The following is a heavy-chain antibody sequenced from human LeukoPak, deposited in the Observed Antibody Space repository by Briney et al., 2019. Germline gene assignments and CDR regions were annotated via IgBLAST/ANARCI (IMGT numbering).Heavy chain of an antibody. J-gene: IGHJ6*02. CDR3: AKDNCDSSGYYRDYYGMDV. D-gene: IGHD3-22*01. Sequence: PGGSLRLSCAASGFTFSNHAMSWVRQAPGKGLEWVSAISGGSTYYADSVKGRFTISRDNSKDTLYLQMNSLRAEDTAVYYCAKDNCDSSGYYRDYYGMDVWGQGTTVTVSS. CDR1: GFTFSNHA. CDR2: ISGGST. V-gene: IGHV3-23*01.